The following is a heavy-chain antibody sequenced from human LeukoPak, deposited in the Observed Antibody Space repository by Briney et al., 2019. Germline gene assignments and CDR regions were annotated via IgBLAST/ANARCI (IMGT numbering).Heavy chain of an antibody. CDR2: IDSTGST. Sequence: GGSLRLSCVASGIXVSSNYISWVRQAPGKGLEWVSFIDSTGSTYYADSVKGRFTISRDNSRNTLYLQMNSLRVEDTAVYYCAKRERLGYSYGRGTLDIWGQGTMVTVSS. J-gene: IGHJ3*02. D-gene: IGHD5-18*01. CDR3: AKRERLGYSYGRGTLDI. V-gene: IGHV3-66*01. CDR1: GIXVSSNY.